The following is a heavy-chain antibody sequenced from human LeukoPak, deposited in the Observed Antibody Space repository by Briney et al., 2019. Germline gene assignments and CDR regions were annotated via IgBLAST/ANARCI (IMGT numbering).Heavy chain of an antibody. D-gene: IGHD3-9*01. CDR1: GFTFSSYS. V-gene: IGHV3-21*01. Sequence: GGSLRLSCAASGFTFSSYSMNWVRQAPGKGLEWVSSISSSSSYIYYADSVKGRFTISRDNAKNSLYLQMNSLRAEDTAVYYCARESGRYYDILTGYYNELDYWGQGTLVTVSS. CDR3: ARESGRYYDILTGYYNELDY. J-gene: IGHJ4*02. CDR2: ISSSSSYI.